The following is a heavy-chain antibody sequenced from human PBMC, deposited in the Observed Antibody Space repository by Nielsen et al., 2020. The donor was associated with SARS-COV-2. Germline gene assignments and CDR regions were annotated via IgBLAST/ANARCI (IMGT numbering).Heavy chain of an antibody. J-gene: IGHJ6*02. Sequence: WIRQPPGKGLEWIGYIYYSGSTYYNPSLKSRVTISVDTSKNQFSLKLSSVTAADTALYYCVRERVGGITIFGVVTRYGMDVWGQGTTVTVSS. V-gene: IGHV4-30-4*01. CDR3: VRERVGGITIFGVVTRYGMDV. D-gene: IGHD3-3*01. CDR2: IYYSGST.